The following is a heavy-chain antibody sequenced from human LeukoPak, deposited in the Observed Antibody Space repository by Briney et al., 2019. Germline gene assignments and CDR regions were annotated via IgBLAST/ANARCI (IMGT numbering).Heavy chain of an antibody. CDR1: GFSFSSSA. Sequence: GGSLRLSCAASGFSFSSSAMHWVRQAPGKGLEWVAFIRYDGSDKYYADSVKGRFTISRDNSKNTLYLQMDSLRTEDTAVYYCAKDLGTSPTPRGYFDYWGQGTLVTVSP. D-gene: IGHD7-27*01. J-gene: IGHJ4*02. V-gene: IGHV3-30*02. CDR2: IRYDGSDK. CDR3: AKDLGTSPTPRGYFDY.